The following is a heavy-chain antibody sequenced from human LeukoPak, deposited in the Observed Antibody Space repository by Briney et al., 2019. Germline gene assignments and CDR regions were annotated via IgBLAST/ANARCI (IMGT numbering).Heavy chain of an antibody. V-gene: IGHV1-18*01. CDR2: ISAYNGNT. CDR1: GYTFTSYG. J-gene: IGHJ6*03. CDR3: ARDTVVVVAAPNYYYYMDV. Sequence: SVKVSCKASGYTFTSYGISWVRQAPGQGLEWMGWISAYNGNTNYAQKLQGRVTMTTDTSTSTAYMELRSLRSDDTAVYYCARDTVVVVAAPNYYYYMDVWGKGTTVTISS. D-gene: IGHD2-15*01.